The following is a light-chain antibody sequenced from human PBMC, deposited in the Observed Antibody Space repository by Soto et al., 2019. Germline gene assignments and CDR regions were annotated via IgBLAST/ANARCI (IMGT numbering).Light chain of an antibody. J-gene: IGLJ1*01. CDR2: EVS. CDR1: SSDIGGHEY. CDR3: SSYSSGSAVSV. Sequence: QSALTQPASVSGSPGQSITISCTGTSSDIGGHEYVSWYQQHPGTAPKLLIYEVSRRPSGVSSRFSGSKSGNTASLTISGLQAEDQVDYYCSSYSSGSAVSVFGTGTKLTVL. V-gene: IGLV2-14*03.